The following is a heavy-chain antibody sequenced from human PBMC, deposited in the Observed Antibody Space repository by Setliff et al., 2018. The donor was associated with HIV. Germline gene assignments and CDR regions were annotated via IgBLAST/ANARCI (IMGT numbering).Heavy chain of an antibody. CDR2: VYMSGKT. CDR1: GVSIDKNY. Sequence: PSETLSLTCTVSGVSIDKNYWGWVRRPPGKGLEWIGRVYMSGKTNYSPSLKGRVTMSADTSKNQGSLKLTSVTAADTAVDYCAKDAGVTGGRYRYYIDAWGNGTTVTVSS. J-gene: IGHJ6*03. D-gene: IGHD1-26*01. V-gene: IGHV4-4*07. CDR3: AKDAGVTGGRYRYYIDA.